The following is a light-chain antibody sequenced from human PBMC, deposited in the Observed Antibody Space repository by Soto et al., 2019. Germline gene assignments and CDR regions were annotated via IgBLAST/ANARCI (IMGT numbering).Light chain of an antibody. CDR3: QHYHGWPIT. CDR2: DAS. CDR1: QSVSSY. V-gene: IGKV3-11*01. J-gene: IGKJ5*01. Sequence: EIVLTQSPVTLSLSPGERATLSCRASQSVSSYLAWYQQKPGQAPRLLIYDASNRATGIPARFGGSGSGTDFTLTISSLEPEDFAVYYCQHYHGWPITFGQGTRLEIK.